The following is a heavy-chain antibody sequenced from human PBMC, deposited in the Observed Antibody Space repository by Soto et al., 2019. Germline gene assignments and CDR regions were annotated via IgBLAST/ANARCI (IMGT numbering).Heavy chain of an antibody. CDR3: ARGFSRYGSGSYYNWFDP. D-gene: IGHD3-10*01. J-gene: IGHJ5*02. V-gene: IGHV4-34*01. Sequence: SETLSLTCAVYGGSFSGYYWSWICQPPGKGLEWIGEINHSGSTNYNPSLKSRVTISVDTSKNQFSLKLSSVTAADTAVYYCARGFSRYGSGSYYNWFDPWGQGTLVTVSS. CDR2: INHSGST. CDR1: GGSFSGYY.